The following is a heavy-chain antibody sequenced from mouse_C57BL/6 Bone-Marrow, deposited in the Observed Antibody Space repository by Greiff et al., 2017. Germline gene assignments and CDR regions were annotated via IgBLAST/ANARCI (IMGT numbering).Heavy chain of an antibody. CDR3: TGYDYFYAMDY. D-gene: IGHD2-4*01. V-gene: IGHV1-15*01. J-gene: IGHJ4*01. Sequence: VQLQQSGAELVRPGASVTLSCKASGYTFTDYEMHWVKQTPVHGLEWIGAIDPETGGTAYNQKFKGKAILTADNSSSTAYMELRSLTSEDSAVYYFTGYDYFYAMDYWGQGTSVTVSS. CDR1: GYTFTDYE. CDR2: IDPETGGT.